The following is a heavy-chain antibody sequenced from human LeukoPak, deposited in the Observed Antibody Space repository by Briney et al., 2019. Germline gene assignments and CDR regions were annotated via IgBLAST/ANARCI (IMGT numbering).Heavy chain of an antibody. J-gene: IGHJ4*02. CDR3: AKDRDYYDRTYYFDY. CDR2: ISGSGGST. CDR1: GFTFSSYW. Sequence: GGSLRLSCAASGFTFSSYWMSWVRQAPGKGLEWVSAISGSGGSTYYADSVKGRFTISRDNSKNTLYLQMNSLRAEDTAVYYCAKDRDYYDRTYYFDYWGQGTLVTVSS. D-gene: IGHD3-22*01. V-gene: IGHV3-23*01.